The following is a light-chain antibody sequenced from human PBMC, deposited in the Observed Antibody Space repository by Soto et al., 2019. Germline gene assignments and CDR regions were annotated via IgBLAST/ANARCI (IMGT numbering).Light chain of an antibody. Sequence: IQLTQSPSSLSASVGDRVTITCRASQGIINYLACYQQKPGKAPKLLIYGASTLQSWVPSRFGGSGSGTDFTLTVSRMQPEDFASYYCQQLFIYPPTFGPGTKVDIK. CDR1: QGIINY. CDR3: QQLFIYPPT. CDR2: GAS. J-gene: IGKJ3*01. V-gene: IGKV1-9*01.